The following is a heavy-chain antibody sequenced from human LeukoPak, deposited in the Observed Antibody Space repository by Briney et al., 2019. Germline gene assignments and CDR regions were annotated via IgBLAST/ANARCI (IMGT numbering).Heavy chain of an antibody. CDR1: GFTFSSYA. D-gene: IGHD5-12*01. Sequence: PGGSLRLSCAASGFTFSSYAMSWVRQAPGKGREWVSAISGSGGSTYYADSVKGRFTISRDNSKNTLYLQMNSLRAEDTAVYYCAKGPQLGYYSFFDDYWGQGTLVTVSS. V-gene: IGHV3-23*01. CDR2: ISGSGGST. J-gene: IGHJ4*02. CDR3: AKGPQLGYYSFFDDY.